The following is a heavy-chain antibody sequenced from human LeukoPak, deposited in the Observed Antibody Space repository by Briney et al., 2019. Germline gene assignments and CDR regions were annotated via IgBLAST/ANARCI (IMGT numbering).Heavy chain of an antibody. D-gene: IGHD3/OR15-3a*01. J-gene: IGHJ6*02. CDR2: IYSGGST. CDR1: GFTVSSNY. V-gene: IGHV3-53*01. Sequence: GGSLRLSCAASGFTVSSNYMSWVRQAPGKGLEWVSVIYSGGSTYYADSVKVRFTISRDNSKNTLYLQMNSLRAEDTAVYYCARILSFGPVPLPYYYHYGMDVWGQGTTVTVSS. CDR3: ARILSFGPVPLPYYYHYGMDV.